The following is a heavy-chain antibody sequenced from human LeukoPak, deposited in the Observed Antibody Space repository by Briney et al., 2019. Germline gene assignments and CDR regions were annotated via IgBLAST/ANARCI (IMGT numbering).Heavy chain of an antibody. J-gene: IGHJ4*02. CDR1: GFTFSSYA. CDR3: AREPYCSSTSCYEVGY. V-gene: IGHV3-21*01. Sequence: GGSLRLSCAASGFTFSSYAMNWVRQAPGKGLEWVSAISGSGDSTYYADSVKGRFTISRDNAKNSLYLQMNSLRAEDTAVYYCAREPYCSSTSCYEVGYWGQGTLVTVSS. CDR2: ISGSGDST. D-gene: IGHD2-2*01.